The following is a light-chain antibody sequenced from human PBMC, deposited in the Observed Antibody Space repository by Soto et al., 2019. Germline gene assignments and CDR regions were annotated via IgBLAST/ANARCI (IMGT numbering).Light chain of an antibody. J-gene: IGKJ5*01. CDR2: DAY. CDR3: QQRHMWPIT. CDR1: QSFRGL. Sequence: EALLTQSPVTLSLSPGERATLSFRASQSFRGLLAWYQQKPGQAPRLLIYDAYNRATGIPPRFSGSGSGTDFTLTISSLEPEDSAVYYCQQRHMWPITFGQGTRLEI. V-gene: IGKV3-11*01.